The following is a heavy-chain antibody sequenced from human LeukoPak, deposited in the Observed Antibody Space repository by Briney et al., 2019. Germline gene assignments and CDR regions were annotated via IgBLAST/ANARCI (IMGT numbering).Heavy chain of an antibody. Sequence: PGGSLRLSCAASGFTFSSYWMHWVRQAPGKGLVWVSRIDSDGSSTIYADSVKGRFTVSRDNAKNTLNLQMNSLRAEDTALYYCARSGAPTPDYWDQGTLVTVSS. CDR1: GFTFSSYW. J-gene: IGHJ4*02. V-gene: IGHV3-74*01. CDR2: IDSDGSST. D-gene: IGHD2-15*01. CDR3: ARSGAPTPDY.